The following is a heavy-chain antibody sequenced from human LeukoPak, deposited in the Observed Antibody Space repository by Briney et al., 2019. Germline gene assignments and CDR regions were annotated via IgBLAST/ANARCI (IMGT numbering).Heavy chain of an antibody. Sequence: PGGSLRLSCEASGFTFSSYAMSWVRQAPGKGLEWVSAISGSGGGTYYANSVKGRFTISGDNSRDTLYLQMNSLRAEDTALYFCAKTPDYYGSGSSSYIDCWGQGTPVSVSS. CDR1: GFTFSSYA. CDR2: ISGSGGGT. D-gene: IGHD3-10*01. V-gene: IGHV3-23*01. CDR3: AKTPDYYGSGSSSYIDC. J-gene: IGHJ4*02.